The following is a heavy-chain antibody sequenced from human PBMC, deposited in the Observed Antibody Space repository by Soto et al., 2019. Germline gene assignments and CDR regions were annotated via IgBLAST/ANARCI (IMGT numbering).Heavy chain of an antibody. J-gene: IGHJ6*03. CDR3: ARGVKEETTFKYFYYYMDV. D-gene: IGHD1-7*01. V-gene: IGHV4-59*12. CDR2: VYNSGST. Sequence: SETLSLTCTVSGGSISSYYWGRIRQPPGKGLEWIGYVYNSGSTNYNPSLKSRITISVDTTKNQFSLYLHSVTAADTAVYYCARGVKEETTFKYFYYYMDVWGKGTTVTVSS. CDR1: GGSISSYY.